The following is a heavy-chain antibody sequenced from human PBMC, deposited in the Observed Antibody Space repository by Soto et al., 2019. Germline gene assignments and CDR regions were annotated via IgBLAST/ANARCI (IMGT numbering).Heavy chain of an antibody. Sequence: GGSLRLSCAASGFTFNNYSMSWVRQAPGKGLEWVSSISRNSGRTYYADSVKGRFTISRDNAKNSLYLQMNSLRDKDTAVYYCARDLTPRIQRFDPWGQGTLVTVSS. V-gene: IGHV3-23*01. J-gene: IGHJ5*02. CDR1: GFTFNNYS. CDR3: ARDLTPRIQRFDP. CDR2: ISRNSGRT. D-gene: IGHD6-6*01.